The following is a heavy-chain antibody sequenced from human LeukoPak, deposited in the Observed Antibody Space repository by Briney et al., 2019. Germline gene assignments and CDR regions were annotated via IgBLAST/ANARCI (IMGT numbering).Heavy chain of an antibody. J-gene: IGHJ4*02. Sequence: SETLSLTCTVSGGSISSSSYYWGWIRQPPGKGLAWIGSIYYSGSTYYNPSLKSRVTISVHTSKNQFSLKLSSVTAADTAVYYCARESYYDYVRGSYRFDYWGQGTLVTVSS. CDR1: GGSISSSSYY. CDR3: ARESYYDYVRGSYRFDY. D-gene: IGHD3-16*02. V-gene: IGHV4-39*02. CDR2: IYYSGST.